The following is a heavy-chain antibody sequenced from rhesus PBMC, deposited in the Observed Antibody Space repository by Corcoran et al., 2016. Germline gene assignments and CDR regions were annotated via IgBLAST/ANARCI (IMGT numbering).Heavy chain of an antibody. D-gene: IGHD2-15*01. J-gene: IGHJ4*01. Sequence: QVQLQESGQGVVKPSETLSLTCAGAGGSISDNYWWSGVGKPPGKGLEWIGYISGISTSTNYNPSLKSRVTISKDTSKNQFSLKLSSVTAADTAVYYCARDLLGTAPLDYWGQGVLVTVSS. CDR2: ISGISTST. CDR3: ARDLLGTAPLDY. V-gene: IGHV4S10*01. CDR1: GGSISDNYW.